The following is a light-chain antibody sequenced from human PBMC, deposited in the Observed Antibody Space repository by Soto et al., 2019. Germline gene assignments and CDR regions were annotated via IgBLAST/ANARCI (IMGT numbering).Light chain of an antibody. CDR3: QTWGTGIHVV. V-gene: IGLV4-69*01. Sequence: QSVLTQSPSASASLGASVKLTCTLSSGHSSYAIAWHQQQPEKGPRYLMKLDSDGSHTKGDAIPDRLSGSSSGAERYLTIASLQSEDEADYYCQTWGTGIHVVFGGGTKFTVL. J-gene: IGLJ2*01. CDR1: SGHSSYA. CDR2: LDSDGSH.